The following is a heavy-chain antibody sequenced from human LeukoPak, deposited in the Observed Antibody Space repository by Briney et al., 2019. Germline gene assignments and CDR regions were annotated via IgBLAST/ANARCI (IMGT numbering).Heavy chain of an antibody. CDR1: GGSISSYY. Sequence: SDTLSLTCTVSGGSISSYYWSWIRQPPGKGLELIGYIYYSGSTNYNPSLKSRVTISVGTSKNQFSLKLSSVTAADTAVYYCARESDFWSGYYYDAFDIWGQGTMVTVSS. J-gene: IGHJ3*02. V-gene: IGHV4-59*01. D-gene: IGHD3-3*01. CDR3: ARESDFWSGYYYDAFDI. CDR2: IYYSGST.